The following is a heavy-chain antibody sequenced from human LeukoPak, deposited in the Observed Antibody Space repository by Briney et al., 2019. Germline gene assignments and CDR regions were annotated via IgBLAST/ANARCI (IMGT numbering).Heavy chain of an antibody. D-gene: IGHD6-19*01. V-gene: IGHV3-9*01. CDR2: ISWNSGSI. CDR1: GFTFDDYA. J-gene: IGHJ4*02. Sequence: GRSLRLSCAASGFTFDDYAMHWVRQAPGKGLEWVSGISWNSGSIGYADSVKGRFTISRDNAKNSLYLQMNSLRAEDTALYYCAKRVAGTRGEHLRVWGQGTLVTVSS. CDR3: AKRVAGTRGEHLRV.